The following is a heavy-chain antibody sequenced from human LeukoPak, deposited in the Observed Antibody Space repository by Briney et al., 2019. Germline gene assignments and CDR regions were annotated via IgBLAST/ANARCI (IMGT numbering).Heavy chain of an antibody. CDR1: GFTFSDYY. CDR2: ISSSGSTI. Sequence: GGSLRLSCAASGFTFSDYYMSWIRQAPGKGLEWVSYISSSGSTIYYADSVKGRFTISRDNAKNSLYLQMNSLRAEDTAVYYCARGVYYDILNGYYNWDYFDYWGQGTLVTVSS. J-gene: IGHJ4*02. V-gene: IGHV3-11*04. D-gene: IGHD3-9*01. CDR3: ARGVYYDILNGYYNWDYFDY.